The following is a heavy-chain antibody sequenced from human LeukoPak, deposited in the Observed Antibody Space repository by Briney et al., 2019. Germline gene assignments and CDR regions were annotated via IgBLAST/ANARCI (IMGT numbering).Heavy chain of an antibody. Sequence: VASVKVSCKASGYTFTGYYMHWVRQAPGQGLERMGIIDPSGGSTNYAQKIQGRVTMTRDTSTSTVYMELSSLRSEDTAVYYCARDQGLTGYFDYWGQGTLVTVSS. CDR1: GYTFTGYY. J-gene: IGHJ4*02. CDR3: ARDQGLTGYFDY. CDR2: IDPSGGST. D-gene: IGHD3-9*01. V-gene: IGHV1-46*01.